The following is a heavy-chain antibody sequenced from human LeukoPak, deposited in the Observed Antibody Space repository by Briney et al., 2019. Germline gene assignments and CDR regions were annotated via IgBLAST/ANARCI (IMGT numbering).Heavy chain of an antibody. CDR2: ISGSGGST. CDR1: GFTFSSYA. D-gene: IGHD3-10*01. CDR3: AKDRAWFGELSYFFDY. V-gene: IGHV3-23*01. J-gene: IGHJ4*02. Sequence: SGGSLRLSCAAPGFTFSSYAMSWVRQAPGKGLEWVSAISGSGGSTYYADSVKGRFTISRDNSKNTLYLQMNSLRAEDTAVYYCAKDRAWFGELSYFFDYWGQGTLVTVSS.